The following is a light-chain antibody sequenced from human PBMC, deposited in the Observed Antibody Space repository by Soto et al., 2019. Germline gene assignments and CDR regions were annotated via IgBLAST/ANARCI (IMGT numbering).Light chain of an antibody. V-gene: IGKV3D-15*01. J-gene: IGKJ4*01. Sequence: EIVMTQSPATLSVSPGERATLSCRASQSVSSNLAWYQQKHGQAPRLLIYGASTRATGIPARFSGSGSGTEFTLTISSLQSEDFAVYYCQQYNNWPPVLLTFGGGTKVEIK. CDR1: QSVSSN. CDR2: GAS. CDR3: QQYNNWPPVLLT.